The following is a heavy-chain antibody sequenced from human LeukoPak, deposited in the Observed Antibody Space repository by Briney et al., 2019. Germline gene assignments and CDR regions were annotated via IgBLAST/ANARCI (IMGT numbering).Heavy chain of an antibody. CDR3: ARWGTSSWSYSYYAMDV. V-gene: IGHV3-23*01. D-gene: IGHD6-13*01. CDR1: GFTFSSYA. CDR2: INDSGGST. J-gene: IGHJ6*04. Sequence: PGGSLRLSCAASGFTFSSYAMSWVRQAPGKGLEWVSAINDSGGSTYYADSVKGRFTISRDNSKNTLYLQMNSLRAEETAVYYCARWGTSSWSYSYYAMDVWGKGTTVTVSS.